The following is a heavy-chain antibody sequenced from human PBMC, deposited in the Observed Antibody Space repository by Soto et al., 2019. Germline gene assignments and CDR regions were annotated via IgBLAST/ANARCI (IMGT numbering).Heavy chain of an antibody. CDR1: GGTFSSYA. CDR2: IIPIFGTA. V-gene: IGHV1-69*13. CDR3: AREEMATTHDAFDI. D-gene: IGHD5-12*01. Sequence: SVKVSCKVSGGTFSSYAISWVRQAPGQGLEWMGGIIPIFGTANYAQKFQGRVTITADESTSTAYMELSSLRSEDTAVYYCAREEMATTHDAFDIWGQGTMVTVSS. J-gene: IGHJ3*02.